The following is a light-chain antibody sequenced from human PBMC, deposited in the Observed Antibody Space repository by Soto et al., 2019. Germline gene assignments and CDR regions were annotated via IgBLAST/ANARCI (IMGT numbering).Light chain of an antibody. V-gene: IGKV1-39*01. CDR1: QSISKY. J-gene: IGKJ4*01. CDR3: QQSHSKPLT. CDR2: AAS. Sequence: DIQMTQSPSSLSASVGERVTITCRAIQSISKYVNWYQHKPGKAPTVLIHAASSLQSGVPSRFSGSGSGTDFFLTISSLQPEDFAVYYCQQSHSKPLTFGGGTKV.